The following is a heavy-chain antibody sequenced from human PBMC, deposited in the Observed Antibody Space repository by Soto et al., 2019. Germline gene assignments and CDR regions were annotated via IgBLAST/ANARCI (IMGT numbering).Heavy chain of an antibody. D-gene: IGHD3-16*01. J-gene: IGHJ4*02. CDR1: GFTVSTKY. V-gene: IGHV3-66*01. CDR2: IYSGGST. Sequence: GWSLRLSCAASGFTVSTKYMSWVRQAPGKGLEWVSVIYSGGSTFYADSVRGRFTISRDNSKNTVNLQMNSLRAEDTAVYYCARDPWAADYWGQGTLVNVSS. CDR3: ARDPWAADY.